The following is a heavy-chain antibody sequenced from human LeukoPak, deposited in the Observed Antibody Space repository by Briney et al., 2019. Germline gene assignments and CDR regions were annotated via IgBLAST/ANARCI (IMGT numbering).Heavy chain of an antibody. D-gene: IGHD5-12*01. CDR2: IYYSGST. J-gene: IGHJ4*02. Sequence: SETLSLTCTVSGGSISSYYWSWIRQPPGKGLEWTGYIYYSGSTNYNPSLKSRVTISVDTSKNQFSLKLNSVTAADTAVYYCARVSGYDWESFYDYWGQGTLVTVSS. CDR3: ARVSGYDWESFYDY. V-gene: IGHV4-59*01. CDR1: GGSISSYY.